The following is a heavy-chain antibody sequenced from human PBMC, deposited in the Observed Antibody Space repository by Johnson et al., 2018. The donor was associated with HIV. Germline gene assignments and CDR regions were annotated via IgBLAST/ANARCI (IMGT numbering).Heavy chain of an antibody. CDR2: INWNGGST. CDR3: ARELRGLGAFDN. J-gene: IGHJ3*02. V-gene: IGHV3-20*04. D-gene: IGHD4-23*01. Sequence: VHLVESGGGVVRPGGSLRLSCAASGFAFDDYGMSWVRQAPGTGLDWVSGINWNGGSTGYAGSVKGRFTISRDNDKNSLYLQMDSLRDEDTAVYYCARELRGLGAFDNWGQGTMVTVSS. CDR1: GFAFDDYG.